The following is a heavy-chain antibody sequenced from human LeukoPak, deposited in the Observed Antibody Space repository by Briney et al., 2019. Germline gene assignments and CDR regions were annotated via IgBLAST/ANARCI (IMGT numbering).Heavy chain of an antibody. J-gene: IGHJ4*02. D-gene: IGHD1-1*01. CDR2: INTNTGNP. V-gene: IGHV7-4-1*02. Sequence: ASVKVSCKASGYTFTSYDINWVRQAPGQGLEWMGWINTNTGNPTYAQGFTGRFVFSSDTSVSTAYLQISSLKAEDTAVYYCARGLSVLNWNDLSRISGYWGQGTLVTVSS. CDR1: GYTFTSYD. CDR3: ARGLSVLNWNDLSRISGY.